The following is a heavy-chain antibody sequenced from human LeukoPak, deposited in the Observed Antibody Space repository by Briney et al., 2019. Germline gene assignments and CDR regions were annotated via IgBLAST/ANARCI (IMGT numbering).Heavy chain of an antibody. CDR1: GGSINSSSYY. CDR3: ARHTLFSTMVWGEDY. V-gene: IGHV4-39*01. CDR2: IYYSGST. Sequence: SETLSLTCTVSGGSINSSSYYWGWIRQPPGKGLEWIGSIYYSGSTYYNPSLKSRVTISVDTSKNQFSLKLSSVTAADTAVYYCARHTLFSTMVWGEDYWGQGTLVTVSS. D-gene: IGHD3-10*01. J-gene: IGHJ4*02.